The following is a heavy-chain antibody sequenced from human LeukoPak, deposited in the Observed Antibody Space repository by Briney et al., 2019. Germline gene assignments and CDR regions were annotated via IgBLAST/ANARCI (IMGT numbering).Heavy chain of an antibody. D-gene: IGHD3-22*01. CDR3: ARGHYFDISGYLDY. Sequence: QPGGSLRLSCEGSGFTFSINAMHWVRQAPGKGLEWLAVISYDGTKQYFADSVKGRFTISRDNVKNSLYLEMNSLGVEDSAVYYCARGHYFDISGYLDYWGQGTPVTVSS. CDR2: ISYDGTKQ. J-gene: IGHJ4*02. CDR1: GFTFSINA. V-gene: IGHV3-30-3*01.